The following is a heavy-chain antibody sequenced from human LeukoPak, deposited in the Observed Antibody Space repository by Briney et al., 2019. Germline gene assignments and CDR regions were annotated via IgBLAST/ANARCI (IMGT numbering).Heavy chain of an antibody. CDR3: ARVTFLLVGMDV. J-gene: IGHJ6*02. D-gene: IGHD3-3*02. CDR2: INNSGST. CDR1: GGPFSGYY. Sequence: PSETLSLTCAVYGGPFSGYYWSWIRQPPGKGLEWIGEINNSGSTNYNPSLKSRVTISVDTSKNQFYLQLSSVTAADTAVYYRARVTFLLVGMDVWGQGTTVTVSS. V-gene: IGHV4-34*01.